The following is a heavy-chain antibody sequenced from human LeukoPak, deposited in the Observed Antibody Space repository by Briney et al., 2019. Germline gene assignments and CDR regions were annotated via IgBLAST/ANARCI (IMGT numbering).Heavy chain of an antibody. CDR3: ARHNARLRGWIGEVDY. D-gene: IGHD3-10*01. J-gene: IGHJ4*02. CDR1: GGSISSSSYY. Sequence: ASETLSLTCTVSGGSISSSSYYWGWIRQPPGKGLEWIGSIYYSGSTYYNPSLKSRVTISVDTSKNQFSLKLSSVTAADTAVYYCARHNARLRGWIGEVDYWGQGALVTVSS. CDR2: IYYSGST. V-gene: IGHV4-39*07.